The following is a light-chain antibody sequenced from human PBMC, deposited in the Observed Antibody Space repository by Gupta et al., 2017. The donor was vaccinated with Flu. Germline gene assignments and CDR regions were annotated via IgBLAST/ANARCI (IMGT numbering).Light chain of an antibody. CDR3: QSYDSSRSGYV. Sequence: VTISCTGSSSNIGAGYDVHWYQQRPGTAPKLLIYGNSNRPSGVPDRFSGSKSGTSAALAITGLQAEDEADYYCQSYDSSRSGYVFGTGTKVTVL. J-gene: IGLJ1*01. CDR2: GNS. CDR1: SSNIGAGYD. V-gene: IGLV1-40*01.